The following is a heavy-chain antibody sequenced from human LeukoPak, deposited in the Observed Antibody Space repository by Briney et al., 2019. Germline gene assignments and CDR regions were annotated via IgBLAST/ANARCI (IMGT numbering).Heavy chain of an antibody. Sequence: SETPSLTCTVSGGSISIYYWSWIRQPPGKGLEWIGYIYYSGSTNYNPSLKSRVTISVDTSKNQFSLKLSSVTAADTAVYYCARGYSSWNPWGQGTLATVSS. CDR1: GGSISIYY. D-gene: IGHD6-13*01. CDR2: IYYSGST. CDR3: ARGYSSWNP. J-gene: IGHJ1*01. V-gene: IGHV4-59*01.